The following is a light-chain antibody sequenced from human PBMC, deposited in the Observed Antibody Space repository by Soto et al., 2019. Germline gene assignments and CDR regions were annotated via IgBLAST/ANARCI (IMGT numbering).Light chain of an antibody. Sequence: IQITQNQSSLSASVGDRVTITCQASQDISNYLNWYQQKPGKAPKLLIYDASNLETGVPSRFSGSGSGTDFTFTISSLQPEDFATYYCQQSYSPIPFGQGRLLAIK. CDR3: QQSYSPIP. CDR1: QDISNY. CDR2: DAS. V-gene: IGKV1-33*01. J-gene: IGKJ5*01.